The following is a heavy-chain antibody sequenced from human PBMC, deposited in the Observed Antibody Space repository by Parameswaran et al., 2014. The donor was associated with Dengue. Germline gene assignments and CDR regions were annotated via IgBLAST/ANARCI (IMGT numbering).Heavy chain of an antibody. V-gene: IGHV3-23*01. CDR3: AKDLGGGLVIVPAASDF. J-gene: IGHJ4*02. D-gene: IGHD2-2*01. CDR2: ISGSGGST. Sequence: VRQAPGKGLEWVSGISGSGGSTYYADSVKGRFTISRDNSKNTLYLQMNSLRAEDTAVYYCAKDLGGGLVIVPAASDFWGQGTLVTVSS.